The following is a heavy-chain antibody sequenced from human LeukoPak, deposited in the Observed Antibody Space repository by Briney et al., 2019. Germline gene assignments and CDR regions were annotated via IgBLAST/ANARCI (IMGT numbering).Heavy chain of an antibody. Sequence: QPGRSLRLSCTASGFTFADYLMSWFRQAPGKGLEGVGFIRSKTYGGTTEYAASVKGRFTISRDDSKSIAYLQMNSLETEDTAVYYCAKPATSILIYFDSWGQGTLVTVSS. CDR1: GFTFADYL. CDR2: IRSKTYGGTT. J-gene: IGHJ4*02. V-gene: IGHV3-49*03. CDR3: AKPATSILIYFDS. D-gene: IGHD2-2*01.